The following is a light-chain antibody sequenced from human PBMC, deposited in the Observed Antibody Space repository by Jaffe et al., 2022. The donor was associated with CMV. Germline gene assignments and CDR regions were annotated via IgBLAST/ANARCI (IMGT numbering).Light chain of an antibody. V-gene: IGKV3-20*01. CDR2: ETS. Sequence: EIVLTQSPGTLSLSPGERATLSCRTSQSVSSSYLAWYQQKPGQAPRLLIYETSRRATGIPDRFSGSGSGTDFTLTINRLEPEDFAVYYCQQYGSTPRTFGQGTKLEIK. CDR1: QSVSSSY. J-gene: IGKJ2*01. CDR3: QQYGSTPRT.